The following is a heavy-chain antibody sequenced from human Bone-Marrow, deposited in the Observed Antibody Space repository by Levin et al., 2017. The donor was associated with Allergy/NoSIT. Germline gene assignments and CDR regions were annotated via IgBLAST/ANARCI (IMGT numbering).Heavy chain of an antibody. Sequence: KISCKASGCTFSGYAISWVRQAPGQGLEWMGGIIPIFGAANYAQKFQGRVTITADESTSTAYVELNSLRSEDTAVYYCARRWGDYGGWAFDIWGQGTMVTVSS. V-gene: IGHV1-69*01. D-gene: IGHD4-23*01. CDR1: GCTFSGYA. CDR3: ARRWGDYGGWAFDI. J-gene: IGHJ3*02. CDR2: IIPIFGAA.